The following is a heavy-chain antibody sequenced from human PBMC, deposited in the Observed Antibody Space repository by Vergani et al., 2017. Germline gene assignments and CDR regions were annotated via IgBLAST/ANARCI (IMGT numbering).Heavy chain of an antibody. Sequence: QLQLQESGPGLVKPSETLSLTCAVSGDSISSGNNCGWIRQPPGKGLEWISSVSHSGDTYFNPSLKGRVSISKDTSKNYFFLTLSSVTAADTAMYYCARLSSSYYFDIWGQGVLITVSS. CDR3: ARLSSSYYFDI. CDR1: GDSISSGNN. D-gene: IGHD3-22*01. J-gene: IGHJ5*02. V-gene: IGHV4-38-2*01. CDR2: VSHSGDT.